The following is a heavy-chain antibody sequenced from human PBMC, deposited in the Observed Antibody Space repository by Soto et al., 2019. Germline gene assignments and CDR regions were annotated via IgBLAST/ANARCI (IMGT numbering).Heavy chain of an antibody. D-gene: IGHD6-19*01. CDR3: ARVLHPSYGSGWRSLYWYFEL. J-gene: IGHJ2*01. V-gene: IGHV1-69*06. CDR1: GGTFNSYA. CDR2: IIPIFRST. Sequence: QVQLVQSGAEVKKPGSSVKVSCKASGGTFNSYALTWVRQAPGHGLEWMGGIIPIFRSTNYAQKFQGRVTITANRSTSTAYMELSSLRSDDTAVYYCARVLHPSYGSGWRSLYWYFELWGRGTLVTVSS.